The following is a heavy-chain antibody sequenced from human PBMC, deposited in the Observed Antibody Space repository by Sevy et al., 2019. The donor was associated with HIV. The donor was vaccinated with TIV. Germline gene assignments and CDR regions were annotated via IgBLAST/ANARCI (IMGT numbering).Heavy chain of an antibody. D-gene: IGHD6-19*01. CDR2: ISRDSGGI. Sequence: GGSLRLSCAASGFTFEDYAMHWVRQVPGKGLEWLSGISRDSGGIGYADSVKGRFTIDRDNAKNSLYLQMKSLRAEDTAFYYCVTGVCHAFGCYAAKFHSWGQGILVTVSS. V-gene: IGHV3-9*01. CDR3: VTGVCHAFGCYAAKFHS. CDR1: GFTFEDYA. J-gene: IGHJ4*02.